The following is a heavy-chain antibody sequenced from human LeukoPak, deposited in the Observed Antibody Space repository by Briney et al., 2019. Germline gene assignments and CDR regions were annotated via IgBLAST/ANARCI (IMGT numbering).Heavy chain of an antibody. V-gene: IGHV3-9*01. J-gene: IGHJ6*02. CDR1: GFTFDDYA. CDR3: AKEGRRSGWYDYYYYGVDV. D-gene: IGHD6-19*01. Sequence: PGRSLRLSCAASGFTFDDYAMHWVRQAPGKGLEWVSGISWNSGSIGYADSVKGRFTISRDNAKNSLYLQMNSLRAEDTALYYCAKEGRRSGWYDYYYYGVDVWGQGTTVTVSS. CDR2: ISWNSGSI.